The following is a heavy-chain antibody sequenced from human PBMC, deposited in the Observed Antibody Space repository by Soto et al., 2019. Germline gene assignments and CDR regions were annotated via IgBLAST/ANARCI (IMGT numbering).Heavy chain of an antibody. V-gene: IGHV1-2*02. CDR2: ISPTSGAT. D-gene: IGHD1-1*01. J-gene: IGHJ4*01. CDR1: GYSFTAYY. CDR3: GKGRTVYVGLFY. Sequence: ASVKVSCKASGYSFTAYYIHWVRPAPGQGFEWMGEISPTSGATKYTQKFQGRVTLTRDKSITTVYMDLSILSPDDTAVYYCGKGRTVYVGLFYWS.